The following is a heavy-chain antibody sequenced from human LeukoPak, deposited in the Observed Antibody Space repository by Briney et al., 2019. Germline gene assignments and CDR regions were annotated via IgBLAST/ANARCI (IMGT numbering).Heavy chain of an antibody. CDR3: ARDCRYYYGSGKNWFDP. J-gene: IGHJ5*02. V-gene: IGHV1-18*01. Sequence: AASVKVSCKASGYTFTSYGISWVRQAPGQGLEWMGWISAYNGNTNYARKLQGRVTMTTDTSTSTAYMELRSLRSDDTAVYYCARDCRYYYGSGKNWFDPWGQGTLVTVSS. D-gene: IGHD3-10*01. CDR1: GYTFTSYG. CDR2: ISAYNGNT.